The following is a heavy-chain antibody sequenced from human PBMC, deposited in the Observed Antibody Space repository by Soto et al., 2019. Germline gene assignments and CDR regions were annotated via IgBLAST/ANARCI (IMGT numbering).Heavy chain of an antibody. CDR1: GYSFTSYW. D-gene: IGHD5-12*01. V-gene: IGHV5-51*01. CDR2: IYPGDSDT. CDR3: ARNREMATNRYYYYGMDV. Sequence: GESLKISCKGSGYSFTSYWIGWVRQMPGKGLEWMGIIYPGDSDTRYSPSFQGQVTISADKSISTAYLQWSSLKASDTAMYYCARNREMATNRYYYYGMDVWGQGTTVTAP. J-gene: IGHJ6*02.